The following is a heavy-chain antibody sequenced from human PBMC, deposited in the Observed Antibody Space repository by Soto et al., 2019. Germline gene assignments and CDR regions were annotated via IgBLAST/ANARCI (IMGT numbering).Heavy chain of an antibody. V-gene: IGHV3-15*01. CDR2: IKSKTDGGTT. J-gene: IGHJ4*02. Sequence: PGGSLRLSCAASGFTFSNAWMSWVRQAPGKGLEWVGRIKSKTDGGTTDYAAPVKGRFTISRDDSKNTLYLQMNSLKTEDTAVYYCTTVAHPGPGDRSAARRSIPFKDWGQGTLVTVSS. CDR3: TTVAHPGPGDRSAARRSIPFKD. D-gene: IGHD6-6*01. CDR1: GFTFSNAW.